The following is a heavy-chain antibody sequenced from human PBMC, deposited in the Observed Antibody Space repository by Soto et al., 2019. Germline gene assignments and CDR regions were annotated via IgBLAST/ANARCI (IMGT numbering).Heavy chain of an antibody. CDR1: GASISSTNYY. CDR3: ARSYSTGSIPNWFDP. Sequence: SETLSLTCTVSGASISSTNYYWGWIRQPPGKGLEWIGTIYYTGNTYYNSSLESRVTISIDTSKNQFSLRLNSMTTADTAVYYCARSYSTGSIPNWFDPWGQGTLVTVSS. D-gene: IGHD6-25*01. J-gene: IGHJ5*02. V-gene: IGHV4-39*01. CDR2: IYYTGNT.